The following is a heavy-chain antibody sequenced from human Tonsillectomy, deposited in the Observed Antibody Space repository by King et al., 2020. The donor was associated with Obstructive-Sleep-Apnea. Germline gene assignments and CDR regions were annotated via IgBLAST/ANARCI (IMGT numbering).Heavy chain of an antibody. V-gene: IGHV4-38-2*02. Sequence: QLQESGPGLVKPSETLSLTCPSSGYSISSGYSWGWIRRPPGKGLGGFGSSYLIGGPYYNPTLKIRVTISVDTSKNQFSLKLSSVTAADTAVYYCARVRYSSGCDYWGQGTLVTVSS. D-gene: IGHD6-19*01. CDR3: ARVRYSSGCDY. J-gene: IGHJ4*02. CDR2: SYLIGGP. CDR1: GYSISSGYS.